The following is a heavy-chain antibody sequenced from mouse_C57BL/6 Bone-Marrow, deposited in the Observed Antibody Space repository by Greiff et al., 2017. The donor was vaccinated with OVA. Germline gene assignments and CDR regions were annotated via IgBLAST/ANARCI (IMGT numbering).Heavy chain of an antibody. V-gene: IGHV1-26*01. Sequence: VQLQQSGPELVKPGASVKISCKASGYTFTDYYMNWVKQSHGKSLEWIGDINPNNGGTSYNQKFKGKATLTVDKSSSTAYMELRSLTSEDSAVYYCASGYYSNYEGFAYWGQGTLVTVSA. CDR1: GYTFTDYY. D-gene: IGHD2-5*01. J-gene: IGHJ3*01. CDR3: ASGYYSNYEGFAY. CDR2: INPNNGGT.